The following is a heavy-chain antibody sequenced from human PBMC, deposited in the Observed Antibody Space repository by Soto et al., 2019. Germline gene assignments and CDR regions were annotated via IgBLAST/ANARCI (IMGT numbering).Heavy chain of an antibody. D-gene: IGHD6-6*01. V-gene: IGHV1-69*08. CDR1: GGTFSSYT. J-gene: IGHJ6*03. Sequence: QVQLVQSGAEVKKPGSSVKVSCKASGGTFSSYTISWVRQAPGQGLEWMGRIIPILGIANYAQKFQGRVTITADKSTSTAYMELSSLRSEDTAVHYCARDLEEYSISPGQGLGYYYYMDVWGKGTTVTVSS. CDR3: ARDLEEYSISPGQGLGYYYYMDV. CDR2: IIPILGIA.